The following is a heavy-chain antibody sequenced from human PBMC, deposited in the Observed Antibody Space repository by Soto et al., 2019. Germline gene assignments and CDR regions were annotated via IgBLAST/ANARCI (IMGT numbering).Heavy chain of an antibody. CDR1: EFTFKNYA. J-gene: IGHJ6*02. CDR2: FSGFGISS. V-gene: IGHV3-23*01. CDR3: AKGGGPRGYYGMDV. Sequence: PGGSLRLSCAASEFTFKNYAMYWVRQAPGKGLEWVSSFSGFGISSYYTDSVKGRFTISRDNSTNMLYLQMNSLRAEDTAVYYCAKGGGPRGYYGMDVWGQGTSVTVSS. D-gene: IGHD2-15*01.